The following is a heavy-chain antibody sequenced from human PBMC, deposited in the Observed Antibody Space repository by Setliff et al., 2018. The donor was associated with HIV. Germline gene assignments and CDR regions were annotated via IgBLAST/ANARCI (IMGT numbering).Heavy chain of an antibody. Sequence: SETLSLTCAVSGGSISSNWWGWVRQSPGKGLEWIGEIYHSGSTHYNPSLQSRVTISVDKSKSQFSLKLTPVTAADTAVSYCGGNGYYSIDYWGQGTLVTVSS. CDR1: GGSISSNW. D-gene: IGHD3-22*01. CDR2: IYHSGST. CDR3: GGNGYYSIDY. J-gene: IGHJ4*02. V-gene: IGHV4-4*02.